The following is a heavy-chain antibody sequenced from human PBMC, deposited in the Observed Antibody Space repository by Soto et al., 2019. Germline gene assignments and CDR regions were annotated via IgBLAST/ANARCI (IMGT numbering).Heavy chain of an antibody. V-gene: IGHV1-18*01. CDR1: GYTFTGYG. CDR2: ISVFNGNT. D-gene: IGHD3-16*01. CDR3: GRDGSGCIIDS. J-gene: IGHJ3*01. Sequence: QVQLVQSGAEVKKPGASVKVSCKTSGYTFTGYGINWVRQAPGHGLEGMGWISVFNGNTKYGQNIQDRVIMTTDTSTSTAYMELRSLRSDDTAVYFCGRDGSGCIIDSWGQGTMLIVSS.